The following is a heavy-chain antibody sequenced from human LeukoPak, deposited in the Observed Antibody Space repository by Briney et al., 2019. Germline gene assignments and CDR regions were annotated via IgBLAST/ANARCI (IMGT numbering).Heavy chain of an antibody. J-gene: IGHJ4*02. D-gene: IGHD2-21*02. CDR3: AKDRMGGVTFFDY. Sequence: ETLSLTCAVYGGSFSGYYWSWIRQPPGKGLEWISSISYSAAGTYYADSVKGRFSISRDNSKKIVYLQMNSLRAEDTAVYYCAKDRMGGVTFFDYWGQGTLVTVSS. CDR2: ISYSAAGT. V-gene: IGHV3-23*01. CDR1: GGSFSGYY.